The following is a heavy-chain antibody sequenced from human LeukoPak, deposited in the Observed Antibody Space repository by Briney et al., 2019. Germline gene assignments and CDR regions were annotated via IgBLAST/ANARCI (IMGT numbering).Heavy chain of an antibody. CDR3: AKDLAG. D-gene: IGHD3-10*01. CDR2: INQGGSDK. Sequence: GGSLRLSCTVSGFTFSSYWMSWVRQAPGKGLEWVANINQGGSDKSYVDSVKGRFTVSRDNAKKSLYLQMNSLRAEDTAVYYCAKDLAGWGQGTLVTVSS. V-gene: IGHV3-7*03. J-gene: IGHJ4*02. CDR1: GFTFSSYW.